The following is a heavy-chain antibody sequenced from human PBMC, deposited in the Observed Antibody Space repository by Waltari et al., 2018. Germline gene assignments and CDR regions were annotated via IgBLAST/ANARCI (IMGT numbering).Heavy chain of an antibody. J-gene: IGHJ4*02. Sequence: QVQLQESGPGLVTPSQTLSLTCTVSGGSISSGSYYCSWIRQPAGKGLEWIGRIYTSGSTNYNPSLKSRVTISVDTSKNQFSLRLTSVTAADTAVYYCARHGTPGNRLVDYWGQGTLVTVSS. D-gene: IGHD1-26*01. CDR1: GGSISSGSYY. CDR3: ARHGTPGNRLVDY. V-gene: IGHV4-61*02. CDR2: IYTSGST.